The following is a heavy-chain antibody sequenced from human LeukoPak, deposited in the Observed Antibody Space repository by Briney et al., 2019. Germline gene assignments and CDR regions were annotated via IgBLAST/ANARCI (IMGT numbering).Heavy chain of an antibody. Sequence: GASVKVSCKASGYTFTSYGISWVRQAPGQGLEWMGWISAYNGNTNYAQKLQGRVTMTTDTSTSTAYMELRSLRSDDTAVYYCARDPGWDCSSTSCSEGYFQHWGQGTLVTVSS. V-gene: IGHV1-18*01. J-gene: IGHJ1*01. CDR2: ISAYNGNT. CDR3: ARDPGWDCSSTSCSEGYFQH. D-gene: IGHD2-2*01. CDR1: GYTFTSYG.